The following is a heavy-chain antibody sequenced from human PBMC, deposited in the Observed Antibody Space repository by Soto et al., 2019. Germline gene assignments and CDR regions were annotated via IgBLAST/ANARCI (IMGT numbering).Heavy chain of an antibody. D-gene: IGHD1-7*01. CDR1: GFTFSSYA. J-gene: IGHJ6*02. CDR2: ISYDGSNK. CDR3: ARVQVELLYYYGMDV. Sequence: PGGSLRLSCAASGFTFSSYAMHWVRQAPGKGLEWVAVISYDGSNKYYADSVKGRFTISRDNSKNTLYLQMNSLRAEDTAVYYCARVQVELLYYYGMDVWGQGTTVTVSS. V-gene: IGHV3-30-3*01.